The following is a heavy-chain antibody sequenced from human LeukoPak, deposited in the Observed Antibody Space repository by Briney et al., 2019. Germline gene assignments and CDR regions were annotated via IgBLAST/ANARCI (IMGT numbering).Heavy chain of an antibody. D-gene: IGHD3-9*01. CDR1: GGSITSATYY. Sequence: PSETLSLTCTVSGGSITSATYYWGWIRQPPGKGLEWIGNIYYFGSTYNNPSLKSRVTISIHTSKNQFSLKLSSVTAADTAVYRCARHRRHYDILTGYYAGPLDIWGQGTMVTVTS. CDR2: IYYFGST. CDR3: ARHRRHYDILTGYYAGPLDI. V-gene: IGHV4-39*01. J-gene: IGHJ3*02.